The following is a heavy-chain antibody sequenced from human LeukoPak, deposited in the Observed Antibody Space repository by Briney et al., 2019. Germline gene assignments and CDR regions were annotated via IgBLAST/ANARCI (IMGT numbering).Heavy chain of an antibody. CDR1: GGSISSSSYY. V-gene: IGHV4-39*07. J-gene: IGHJ5*02. Sequence: SETLSLTCTVSGGSISSSSYYWGWIRQPPGKGLEWIGSIYYSGSTYYNPSLKSRVTISVDTSKNQFSLKLSSVTAADTAVYYCARVVVRSWAFDPWGQGTLVTVSS. CDR2: IYYSGST. D-gene: IGHD2-15*01. CDR3: ARVVVRSWAFDP.